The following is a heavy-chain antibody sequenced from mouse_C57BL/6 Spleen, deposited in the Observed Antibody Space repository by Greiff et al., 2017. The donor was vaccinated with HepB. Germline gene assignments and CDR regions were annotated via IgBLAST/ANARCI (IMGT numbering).Heavy chain of an antibody. Sequence: EVMLVESGGGLVQPGGSLKLSCAASGFTFSDYGMAWVRQAPRKGPEWVAFISNLAYSIYYADTVTGRFTISRENAKNTLYLEMSSLRSEDTAMYYCARRYGNLYWYFDVWGTGTTVTVSS. J-gene: IGHJ1*03. CDR3: ARRYGNLYWYFDV. CDR1: GFTFSDYG. V-gene: IGHV5-15*01. D-gene: IGHD2-1*01. CDR2: ISNLAYSI.